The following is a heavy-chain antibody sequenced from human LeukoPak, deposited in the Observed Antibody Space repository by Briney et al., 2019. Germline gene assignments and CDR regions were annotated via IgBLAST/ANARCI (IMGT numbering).Heavy chain of an antibody. D-gene: IGHD3-10*01. CDR1: GYPFSSFA. CDR2: LSYDGNHK. J-gene: IGHJ2*01. CDR3: ARDPERLGEGYFDL. V-gene: IGHV3-30-3*01. Sequence: GRSLRLSCVASGYPFSSFAMHWVRQAPGKGLDWVAGLSYDGNHKNYADSVRGRVTISRDDSKNTLYLRMDSLRDEDTAVYYCARDPERLGEGYFDLWGRGALVTVSS.